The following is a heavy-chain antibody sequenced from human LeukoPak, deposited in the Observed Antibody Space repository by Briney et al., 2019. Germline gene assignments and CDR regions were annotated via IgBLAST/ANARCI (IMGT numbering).Heavy chain of an antibody. V-gene: IGHV3-21*01. CDR1: GFTFSSFS. D-gene: IGHD3-9*01. CDR2: ISSSSSYI. Sequence: GGSLRLSCSASGFTFSSFSMGWVRQAPGKGLEWVSSISSSSSYIYYADSVKGRFTISRDNAKNSLYLQMSSLRAEDTAVYYCARDLDLTGYSILDAFDIWGQGTMVTVSS. J-gene: IGHJ3*02. CDR3: ARDLDLTGYSILDAFDI.